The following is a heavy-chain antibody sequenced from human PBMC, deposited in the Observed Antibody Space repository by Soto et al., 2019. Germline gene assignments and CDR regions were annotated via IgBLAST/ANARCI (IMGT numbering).Heavy chain of an antibody. J-gene: IGHJ4*02. V-gene: IGHV4-39*01. D-gene: IGHD1-1*01. Sequence: LQLQESGPGLVKPSETLSLTCTVSGGSISNSDYFWAWMRQPPGKGLEWVGTISHTGSPRYNPSLKSRVTISVDTSKNQFSLRLPSVTAADTAVFYCASQLESTTYFGYWGRGTLVTVSS. CDR1: GGSISNSDYF. CDR3: ASQLESTTYFGY. CDR2: ISHTGSP.